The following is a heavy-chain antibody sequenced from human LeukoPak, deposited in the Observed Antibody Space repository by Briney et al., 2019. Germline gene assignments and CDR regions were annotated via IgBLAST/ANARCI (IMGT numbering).Heavy chain of an antibody. CDR3: ARDRGSRGGPYDFSEYYYYYMDV. CDR2: IYTSGST. V-gene: IGHV4-4*07. J-gene: IGHJ6*03. D-gene: IGHD3-3*01. Sequence: PSETLSLTCTVSGGSISSYYWSWIRQPAGKGLEWIGRIYTSGSTNYNPSLKSRVTMSVDTSKNQFSLKLSPVTAADTAVYYCARDRGSRGGPYDFSEYYYYYMDVWGKGTTVTVSS. CDR1: GGSISSYY.